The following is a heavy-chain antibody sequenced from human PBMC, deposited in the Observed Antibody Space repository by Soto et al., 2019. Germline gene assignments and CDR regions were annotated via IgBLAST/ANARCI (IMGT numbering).Heavy chain of an antibody. V-gene: IGHV3-48*01. CDR1: GFSFSSYS. CDR3: ARAPNCGGDCY. CDR2: ISSSGGSI. Sequence: VQLVESGGGLVQPGGSLRLSCAASGFSFSSYSMNWVRQAPGKGLEWVSYISSSGGSIYYADSVKGRFTISRDNAKNSLYLQMNSLRAEDTAVYYCARAPNCGGDCYWGQGTLVTVSS. D-gene: IGHD2-21*01. J-gene: IGHJ4*02.